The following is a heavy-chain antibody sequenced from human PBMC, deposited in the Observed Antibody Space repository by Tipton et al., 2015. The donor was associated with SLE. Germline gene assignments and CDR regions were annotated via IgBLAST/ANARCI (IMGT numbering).Heavy chain of an antibody. CDR3: AKDLPYLYYFDY. D-gene: IGHD5/OR15-5a*01. V-gene: IGHV3-21*01. J-gene: IGHJ4*02. CDR1: GFTFSSYS. CDR2: ISSSSSYI. Sequence: GSLRLSCAASGFTFSSYSMNWVRQAPGKGLEWVSSISSSSSYIYYADSVKGRFTISRDNAKNSLYLQMNSLRAEDTAVYYCAKDLPYLYYFDYWGQGTLVTVSS.